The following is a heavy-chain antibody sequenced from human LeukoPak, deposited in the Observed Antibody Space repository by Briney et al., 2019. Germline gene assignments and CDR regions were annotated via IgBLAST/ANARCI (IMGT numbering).Heavy chain of an antibody. CDR3: ARSMTTITTSGANDY. Sequence: GGSLRLSCAASGFTFDDYGMSWVRQAPGKGLEWVSGINWNGGSTGYADSVKGRFTISRDNAKNSLYLQMHSLRAEDTALYYCARSMTTITTSGANDYWGQGTLVTVSS. CDR1: GFTFDDYG. D-gene: IGHD4-11*01. CDR2: INWNGGST. V-gene: IGHV3-20*04. J-gene: IGHJ4*02.